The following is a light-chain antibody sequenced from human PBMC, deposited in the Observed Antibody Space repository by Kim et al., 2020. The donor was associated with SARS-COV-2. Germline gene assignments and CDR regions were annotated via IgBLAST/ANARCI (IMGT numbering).Light chain of an antibody. CDR3: SSYAGSNNLV. Sequence: GQSVTISWTGTSSDVGGYNYVAWYQPHPGKAPKLMIYEVSKRPSGVPDRFSGSKSGNTASLTVSGLQAEDEADYYCSSYAGSNNLVFGGGTQLTVL. CDR1: SSDVGGYNY. CDR2: EVS. V-gene: IGLV2-8*01. J-gene: IGLJ2*01.